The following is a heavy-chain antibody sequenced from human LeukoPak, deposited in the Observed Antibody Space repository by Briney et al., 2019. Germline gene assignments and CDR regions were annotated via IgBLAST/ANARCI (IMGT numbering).Heavy chain of an antibody. J-gene: IGHJ4*02. Sequence: GGSLRLSCAAAGFTFSTYGMHWVRQAPGNGLEWVAFIRYDGSNKYHADSVKGRFTISRDNSKNYLYQQMNSLTADGTAITDCARGSRPFVAATSFDYWGQGTLVTVSS. V-gene: IGHV3-30*02. CDR1: GFTFSTYG. D-gene: IGHD2-15*01. CDR3: ARGSRPFVAATSFDY. CDR2: IRYDGSNK.